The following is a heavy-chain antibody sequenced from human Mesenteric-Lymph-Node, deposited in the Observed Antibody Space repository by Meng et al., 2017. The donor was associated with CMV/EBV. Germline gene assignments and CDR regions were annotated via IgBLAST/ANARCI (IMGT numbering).Heavy chain of an antibody. J-gene: IGHJ3*02. CDR3: AKDHLVFYYDSSGYEALDI. Sequence: GESLKISCAASGFSFSDYYMSWFRQAPGKGLEWVSRISESGDQTYYADSVKGRLTISRDNSKNTLYLQMNSLRAEDTAIYYCAKDHLVFYYDSSGYEALDIWGQGAMVTVSS. V-gene: IGHV3-23*01. D-gene: IGHD3-22*01. CDR1: GFSFSDYY. CDR2: ISESGDQT.